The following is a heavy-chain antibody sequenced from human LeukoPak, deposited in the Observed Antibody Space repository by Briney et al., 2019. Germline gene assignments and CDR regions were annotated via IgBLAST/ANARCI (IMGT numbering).Heavy chain of an antibody. D-gene: IGHD3-22*01. J-gene: IGHJ4*02. Sequence: GASVKVSCKASGGTFSSYAISWVRQAPGQGLEWMGWISAYNGNTNYAQKLQGRVTMTTDTSTSTAYMELRSLRSDDTAVYYCARFSSGYFLDYWGQGTLVTVSS. V-gene: IGHV1-18*01. CDR2: ISAYNGNT. CDR3: ARFSSGYFLDY. CDR1: GGTFSSYA.